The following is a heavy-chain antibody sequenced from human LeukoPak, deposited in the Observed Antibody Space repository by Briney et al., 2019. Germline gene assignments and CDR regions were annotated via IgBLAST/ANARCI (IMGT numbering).Heavy chain of an antibody. CDR2: ITGSGAGT. CDR3: ARGKYSSAWYYFDY. Sequence: GGSLRLSCAVAGFTLNTNVMDWVRQAPGKGLEWVSAITGSGAGTYYADSVKGRFTISKDNSKNTLYLQMNSLRADDTALYFCARGKYSSAWYYFDYWGQGTLVTVSS. CDR1: GFTLNTNV. J-gene: IGHJ4*02. V-gene: IGHV3-23*01. D-gene: IGHD6-19*01.